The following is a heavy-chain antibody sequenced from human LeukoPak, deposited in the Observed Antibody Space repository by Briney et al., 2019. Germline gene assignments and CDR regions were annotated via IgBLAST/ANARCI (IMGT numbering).Heavy chain of an antibody. CDR3: AKEGGYRGCSYGYFDY. Sequence: PGGSLRLSCAASGFTFSSYAMSWVRQAPGKGLEWVSAISGSGGSTYYADSVKGRFTISRDNSKNTLYLQMNSLRAEDTAVYYCAKEGGYRGCSYGYFDYWGQGTLVTVSS. D-gene: IGHD5-18*01. J-gene: IGHJ4*02. V-gene: IGHV3-23*01. CDR1: GFTFSSYA. CDR2: ISGSGGST.